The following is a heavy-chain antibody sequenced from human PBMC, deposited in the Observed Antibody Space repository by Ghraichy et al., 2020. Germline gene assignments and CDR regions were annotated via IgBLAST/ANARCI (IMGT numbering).Heavy chain of an antibody. J-gene: IGHJ4*02. CDR3: RYYYDSSGYYWDYFDY. V-gene: IGHV4-34*01. Sequence: SETLSLTCAVYGGSFSGYYWSWIRQPPGKGLEWIGEINHSGSTNYNPSLKSRVTISVDTSKNQFSLKLSSVTAADTAVYYCRYYYDSSGYYWDYFDYWGQGTLVTVSS. CDR1: GGSFSGYY. D-gene: IGHD3-22*01. CDR2: INHSGST.